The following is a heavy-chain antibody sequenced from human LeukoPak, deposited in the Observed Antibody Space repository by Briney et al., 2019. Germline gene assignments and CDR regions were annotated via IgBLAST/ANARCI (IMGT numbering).Heavy chain of an antibody. CDR1: GFTFSNYG. Sequence: QPGRSLRLSCAASGFTFSNYGMHWVRQAPGKGLEWVAVISYDGSNKYYADSVKGRFTISRDNSKNTLYLQMNSLRAEDTAVYYCAKLGGNSDFDYWDQGTLVTVSS. CDR2: ISYDGSNK. V-gene: IGHV3-30*18. CDR3: AKLGGNSDFDY. D-gene: IGHD4-23*01. J-gene: IGHJ4*02.